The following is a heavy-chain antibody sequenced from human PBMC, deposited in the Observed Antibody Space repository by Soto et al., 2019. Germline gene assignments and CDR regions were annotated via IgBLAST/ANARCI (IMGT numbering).Heavy chain of an antibody. CDR2: INTSGGST. D-gene: IGHD3-16*01. Sequence: QVQLVQSGAEVKKPGASVPVSCKTSGYTFSNYDIYWVRQAPGQGLEWVAVINTSGGSTVYAQKFPGRVTVAADTSTSTGSMELSSLMSEDTAVYFCARTPGGLNGDQWGQGTVVPVSS. CDR3: ARTPGGLNGDQ. J-gene: IGHJ5*02. V-gene: IGHV1-46*01. CDR1: GYTFSNYD.